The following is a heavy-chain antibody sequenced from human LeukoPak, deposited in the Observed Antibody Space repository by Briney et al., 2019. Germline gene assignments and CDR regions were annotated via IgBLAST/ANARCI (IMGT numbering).Heavy chain of an antibody. CDR1: GGTFSSYT. CDR3: AKLSGGRYCSGGSCYFDY. D-gene: IGHD2-15*01. CDR2: IIPILGIA. Sequence: SVKVSCKASGGTFSSYTISWVRQAPGQGLEWMGRIIPILGIANYAQKFQGRVTITADKSTSTAYMELSSLRSEDTAVYYCAKLSGGRYCSGGSCYFDYWGQGTLVTVSS. J-gene: IGHJ4*02. V-gene: IGHV1-69*02.